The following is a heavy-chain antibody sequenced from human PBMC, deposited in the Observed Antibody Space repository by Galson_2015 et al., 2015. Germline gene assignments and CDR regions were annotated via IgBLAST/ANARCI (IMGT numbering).Heavy chain of an antibody. CDR2: ISGSGGST. CDR1: GFTFSSYA. CDR3: AKDASGSGWWDY. J-gene: IGHJ4*02. Sequence: SLRLSCAASGFTFSSYAMSWVRQAPEKGLEWVSGISGSGGSTDYADSVKGRFTISRDNSKNTVYLQMNSLRAEDTAVYYCAKDASGSGWWDYWGQGTLVTVSS. D-gene: IGHD6-19*01. V-gene: IGHV3-23*01.